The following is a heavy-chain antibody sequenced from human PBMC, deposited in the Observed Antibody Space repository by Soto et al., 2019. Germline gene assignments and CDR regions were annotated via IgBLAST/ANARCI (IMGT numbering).Heavy chain of an antibody. V-gene: IGHV3-23*01. J-gene: IGHJ4*02. D-gene: IGHD4-17*01. CDR2: ISGSGGST. CDR3: AKGGSYGDYGRDY. CDR1: GFTFSSYA. Sequence: EVQLLESGGGLVQPGGSLRLSCAASGFTFSSYAMSWVRQAPGKGLEWVSAISGSGGSTYYADSVKGRFTISRDNSKNTLYLQMDSLRAEDTAVYYCAKGGSYGDYGRDYWGQGNLVTVSS.